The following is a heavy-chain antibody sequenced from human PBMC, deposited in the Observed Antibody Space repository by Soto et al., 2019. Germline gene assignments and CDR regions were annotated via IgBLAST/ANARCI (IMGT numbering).Heavy chain of an antibody. D-gene: IGHD1-1*01. Sequence: QVQLQESGPGLVKPSGTLSLTCVVSGGSITSSHWWSWVRQTPGNGLEWIGEIFHIGHTNYNPTLKGRVTISLYQSKNQFSLKMTSMTAADTAVFYCTRLEYGMDFWGQGITVTVSS. J-gene: IGHJ6*02. CDR2: IFHIGHT. V-gene: IGHV4-4*02. CDR3: TRLEYGMDF. CDR1: GGSITSSHW.